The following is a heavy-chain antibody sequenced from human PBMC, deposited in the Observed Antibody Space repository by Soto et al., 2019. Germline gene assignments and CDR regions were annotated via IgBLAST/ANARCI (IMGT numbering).Heavy chain of an antibody. CDR2: IYYSGST. V-gene: IGHV4-39*01. CDR1: GGSISSSSYY. J-gene: IGHJ6*02. D-gene: IGHD3-22*01. CDR3: ARLLYYDSSGFEGGGMDV. Sequence: QLQLQESGPELVNPSETLSLTCTVSGGSISSSSYYWGWIRQPPGKGLEWIGSIYYSGSTYYNPSIKSRVTKAGDTSKTQSAVKLSSVTAADTAVYYCARLLYYDSSGFEGGGMDVWGQGATVTVSS.